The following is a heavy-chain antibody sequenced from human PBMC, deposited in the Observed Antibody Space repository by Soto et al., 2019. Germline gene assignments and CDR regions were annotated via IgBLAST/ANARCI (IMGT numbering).Heavy chain of an antibody. V-gene: IGHV4-59*01. CDR1: GGSISSYY. CDR3: AREVAEYYGSGSYHDWFDP. Sequence: SETLSLTCSVSGGSISSYYWSWIRQPPGKGLEWIGYIYHSGSTNYNPSLKSRVTISVDTSKNQFSLKLSSVTAADTAVYYCAREVAEYYGSGSYHDWFDPWGQGTLVTVSS. J-gene: IGHJ5*02. D-gene: IGHD3-10*01. CDR2: IYHSGST.